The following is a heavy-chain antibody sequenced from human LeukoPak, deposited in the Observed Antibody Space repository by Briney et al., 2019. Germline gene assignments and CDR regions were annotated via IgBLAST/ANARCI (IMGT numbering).Heavy chain of an antibody. D-gene: IGHD3-10*01. J-gene: IGHJ6*03. CDR1: GFTFSSYD. CDR2: ISGSGGST. V-gene: IGHV3-23*01. CDR3: AKVGPSLVRGLIRGGARYYYNYMDV. Sequence: PGGSLRLSCAASGFTFSSYDMSWVRQAPGKGLEWVSGISGSGGSTYYADSVKGRFAISRDTSKNTLYLQMNSLRAEDTAVYYCAKVGPSLVRGLIRGGARYYYNYMDVWGKGTTVTISS.